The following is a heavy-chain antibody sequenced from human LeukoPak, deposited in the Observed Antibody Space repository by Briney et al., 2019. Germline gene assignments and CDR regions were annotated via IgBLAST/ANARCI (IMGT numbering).Heavy chain of an antibody. CDR3: ARDPPYYYDSSGYYLNYFDY. CDR2: IKQDGSEK. V-gene: IGHV3-7*01. D-gene: IGHD3-22*01. J-gene: IGHJ4*02. Sequence: GGSLRLSCAAFSSYWMTWVRQAPGKGLEWVANIKQDGSEKYYVDSVKGRFTISRDNAKNSLYLQMNSLRAEDTAVYYCARDPPYYYDSSGYYLNYFDYWGQGTLVTVSS. CDR1: SSYW.